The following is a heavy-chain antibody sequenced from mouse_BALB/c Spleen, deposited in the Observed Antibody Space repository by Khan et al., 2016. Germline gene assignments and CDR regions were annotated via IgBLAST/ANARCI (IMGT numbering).Heavy chain of an antibody. V-gene: IGHV14-4*02. Sequence: VQLQQSGAELVRSGASVKLSCTASGSNIKDYYMHWVKQRPEQGLEWIGWIDPENGDTEYAPKFQGKATMTADTSSNTAYLQLSSLTSEDTAVYYFNACDYNAMDYWGQGTSVTVSS. CDR2: IDPENGDT. CDR3: NACDYNAMDY. CDR1: GSNIKDYY. J-gene: IGHJ4*01.